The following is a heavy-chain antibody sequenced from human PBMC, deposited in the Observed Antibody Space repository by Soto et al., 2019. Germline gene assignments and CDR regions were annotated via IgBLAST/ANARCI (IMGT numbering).Heavy chain of an antibody. J-gene: IGHJ4*02. V-gene: IGHV1-69*13. CDR1: GGTFSSYA. D-gene: IGHD3-22*01. CDR3: ARRADSSGYYYVLDY. CDR2: IIPIFGTA. Sequence: SVKVSCQASGGTFSSYAMSWVRQAPGQGLEWMGGIIPIFGTANYAQKFQGRVTTTADESTSTAYMELSSLRSEDTAVYYCARRADSSGYYYVLDYWGQGTLVTVSS.